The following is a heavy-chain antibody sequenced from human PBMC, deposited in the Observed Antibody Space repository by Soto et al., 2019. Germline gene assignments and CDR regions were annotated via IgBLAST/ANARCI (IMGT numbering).Heavy chain of an antibody. CDR2: ISAYNGDT. CDR1: GFTFSMNG. V-gene: IGHV1-18*01. Sequence: ASVKVSCKASGFTFSMNGIGWVRQAPGQGLEWMGWISAYNGDTNYAQNLQGRVTMTTDTSTSTAYMELRSLRSDDTAVYYCARCNFWSGPLPYFYYWGQGTLVTVSS. CDR3: ARCNFWSGPLPYFYY. D-gene: IGHD3-3*01. J-gene: IGHJ4*02.